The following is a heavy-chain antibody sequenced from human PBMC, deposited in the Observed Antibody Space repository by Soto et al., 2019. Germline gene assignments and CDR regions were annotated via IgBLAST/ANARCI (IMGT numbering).Heavy chain of an antibody. V-gene: IGHV3-7*03. CDR2: IKEDGSEK. CDR3: ARDKVVGPTTLDY. CDR1: GFTFSTYW. J-gene: IGHJ4*02. D-gene: IGHD1-26*01. Sequence: PGGSLRLSCVVSGFTFSTYWMSWVRQAPGKGLEWVANIKEDGSEKYYLDSVKGRFTIYRDNAKNSLYPQMNSLRAEDTAVYYCARDKVVGPTTLDYWGQGTLVTVSS.